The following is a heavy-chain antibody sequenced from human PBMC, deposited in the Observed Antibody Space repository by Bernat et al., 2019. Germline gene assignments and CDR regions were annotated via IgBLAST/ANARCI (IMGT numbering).Heavy chain of an antibody. V-gene: IGHV4-34*01. CDR3: ARVYRSSPANLYYFDY. D-gene: IGHD6-6*01. J-gene: IGHJ4*02. CDR2: INHSGST. CDR1: GGSFSGYY. Sequence: QVQLQQWGAGLLKPSETLSLTCAVYGGSFSGYYWSWIRQPPGKGREWIGEINHSGSTNYNPSLKIRVNISVDTSTNQFSLKLRSVTAADTAVYYCARVYRSSPANLYYFDYWGQGTLVTVSS.